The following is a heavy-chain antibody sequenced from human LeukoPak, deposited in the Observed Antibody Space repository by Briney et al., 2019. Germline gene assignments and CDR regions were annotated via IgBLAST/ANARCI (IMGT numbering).Heavy chain of an antibody. Sequence: GGSLRLSCAASGFTFSSYWMSWVRQAPGKGLEWVANIKQDGSEKYYVDSVKGRFTISRDSAKNSLYLQMNSLRAEDTAVYYCARDLGDYVDYFDYWGQGTLVTVSS. CDR1: GFTFSSYW. V-gene: IGHV3-7*01. CDR2: IKQDGSEK. CDR3: ARDLGDYVDYFDY. D-gene: IGHD4-17*01. J-gene: IGHJ4*02.